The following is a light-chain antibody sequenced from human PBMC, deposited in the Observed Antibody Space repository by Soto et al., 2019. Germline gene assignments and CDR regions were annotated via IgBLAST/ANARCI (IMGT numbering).Light chain of an antibody. V-gene: IGKV3-11*01. J-gene: IGKJ3*01. Sequence: EIVLTQSPATLSLSPGERATLFCRASQSVSSYLAWYQQKPGQAPRLLIYVASNRATGIPARFSGSGSGTDFTLTISSLEPEDFAVYYCQQRSNWPRTFGPGTKVDIK. CDR3: QQRSNWPRT. CDR1: QSVSSY. CDR2: VAS.